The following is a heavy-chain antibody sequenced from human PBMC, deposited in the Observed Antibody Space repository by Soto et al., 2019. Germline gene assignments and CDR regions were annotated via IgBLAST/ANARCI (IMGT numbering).Heavy chain of an antibody. CDR2: ISGNGIST. CDR1: GFTFNNYA. J-gene: IGHJ5*02. D-gene: IGHD3-10*01. CDR3: TRDAISIVRGTDNWFDP. Sequence: EVQLLESGGGLIQPGGSLRLSCAASGFTFNNYAMSWVRQAPGKGLEWVSAISGNGISTYYADSVRGRFTISRDNSENTLFLQMNSLRADDTAVYYCTRDAISIVRGTDNWFDPWGQGTLVTVSS. V-gene: IGHV3-23*01.